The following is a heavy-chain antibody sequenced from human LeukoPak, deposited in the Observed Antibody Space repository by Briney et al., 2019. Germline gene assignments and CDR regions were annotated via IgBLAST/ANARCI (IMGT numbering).Heavy chain of an antibody. Sequence: SETLSLTCTVSAGSINNYYWSWIRQPPGKGLEWIGYIYYSGSTNYNPSLKSRVTISVDTSKKQVSLNLSSVTAADTAVYYCARRTRSSWYRSEGNWFDPWGQGTLVTVSS. CDR2: IYYSGST. CDR3: ARRTRSSWYRSEGNWFDP. CDR1: AGSINNYY. V-gene: IGHV4-59*01. D-gene: IGHD6-13*01. J-gene: IGHJ5*02.